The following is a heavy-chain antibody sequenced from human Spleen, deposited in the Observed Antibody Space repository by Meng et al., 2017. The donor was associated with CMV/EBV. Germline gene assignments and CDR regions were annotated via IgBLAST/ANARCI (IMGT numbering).Heavy chain of an antibody. D-gene: IGHD6-13*01. J-gene: IGHJ4*02. V-gene: IGHV3-21*04. CDR1: GFTFSSYE. CDR2: ISSSSSYI. Sequence: GESLKISCAASGFTFSSYEMNWVRQAPGKGLEWVSSISSSSSYIYYADSVKGRFTISRDNAKNSLYLQMNSLRAEDTALYYCAKGQQQLILWGQGTLVTVSS. CDR3: AKGQQQLIL.